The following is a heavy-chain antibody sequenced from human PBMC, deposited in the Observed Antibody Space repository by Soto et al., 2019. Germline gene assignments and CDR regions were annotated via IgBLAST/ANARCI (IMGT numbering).Heavy chain of an antibody. Sequence: ASVKVSCKASGYTFTSYGISWVRQAPGQGLEWMGWISAYNGNTNYAQKLQGRVTMTTDTSTSTAYMELRSLRSEDTAVYYCARVVPPEQRFEGLGARFDPWGQGSLVTVSS. CDR3: ARVVPPEQRFEGLGARFDP. J-gene: IGHJ5*02. D-gene: IGHD6-25*01. CDR1: GYTFTSYG. V-gene: IGHV1-18*01. CDR2: ISAYNGNT.